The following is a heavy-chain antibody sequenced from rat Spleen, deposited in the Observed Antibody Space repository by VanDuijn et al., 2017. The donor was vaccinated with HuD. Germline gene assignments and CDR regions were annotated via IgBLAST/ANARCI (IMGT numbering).Heavy chain of an antibody. CDR3: ARNDGTYYYRFAY. Sequence: EVQLQESGPGLVKPSQSLSLTCSVTGYSITSSYRWNWIRKFPGNKLEWMGYINSAGSTNYNPSLKSRISITRDTSKNQFFLQVNSVTTEDTATYYCARNDGTYYYRFAYWGQGTLVTVSS. CDR1: GYSITSSYR. CDR2: INSAGST. V-gene: IGHV3-3*01. D-gene: IGHD1-12*02. J-gene: IGHJ3*01.